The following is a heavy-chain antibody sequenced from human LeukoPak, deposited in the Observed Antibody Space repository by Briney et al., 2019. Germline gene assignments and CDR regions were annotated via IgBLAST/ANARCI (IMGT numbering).Heavy chain of an antibody. D-gene: IGHD1-26*01. CDR1: GGSFSGYY. J-gene: IGHJ4*02. Sequence: SETLSLTCAVYGGSFSGYYWSWIRQPPGKGLEWIGEINHSGSTNYNPSLKSRVTISLDTSKNQFSLKLSSVTAADTAVYYCARRNGGELLFYFDYWGQGTLVTVSS. V-gene: IGHV4-34*01. CDR2: INHSGST. CDR3: ARRNGGELLFYFDY.